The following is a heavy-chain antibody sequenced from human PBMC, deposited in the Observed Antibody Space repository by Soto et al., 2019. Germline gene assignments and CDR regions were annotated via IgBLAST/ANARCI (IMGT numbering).Heavy chain of an antibody. CDR2: IWYDGSNK. CDR3: ARDRLQLNYGMDV. V-gene: IGHV3-33*01. CDR1: GFTFSSYG. D-gene: IGHD2-2*01. J-gene: IGHJ6*02. Sequence: QVQLVESGGGVVQPGRSLRLSFAASGFTFSSYGMHWVRQAPGKGLEWVAVIWYDGSNKYYADSVKGQFTISRDNSKNTLYLQMNSLRAEDTDVYFCARDRLQLNYGMDVWGQGTTVTVSS.